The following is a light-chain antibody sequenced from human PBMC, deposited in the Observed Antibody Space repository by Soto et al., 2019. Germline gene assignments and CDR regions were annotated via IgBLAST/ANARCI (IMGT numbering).Light chain of an antibody. V-gene: IGKV1-33*01. CDR2: DAS. Sequence: DIQMTQSPSSLSASVGDRVTITCQASQDISNYLNWYQQKPGKAPKLLIYDASNLETGVPSRFSGSGSRTDFTFTISSLQPEDIATYYCQQYDHLPRQFTFGPGTKVDIK. CDR1: QDISNY. CDR3: QQYDHLPRQFT. J-gene: IGKJ3*01.